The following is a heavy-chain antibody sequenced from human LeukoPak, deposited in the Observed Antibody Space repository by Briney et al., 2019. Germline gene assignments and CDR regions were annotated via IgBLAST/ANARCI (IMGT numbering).Heavy chain of an antibody. J-gene: IGHJ4*02. CDR1: GFTFSSYA. CDR3: AKDSGDYYDSSGPGFDY. D-gene: IGHD3-22*01. CDR2: ISGSGGST. Sequence: GGSLRLSCAASGFTFSSYAMSWVRQAPGKGLEWVSAISGSGGSTYYAESVRGRFTISRDNSKNTLYLQMNSLRAEDTAVYYCAKDSGDYYDSSGPGFDYWGQGTLVTVSS. V-gene: IGHV3-23*01.